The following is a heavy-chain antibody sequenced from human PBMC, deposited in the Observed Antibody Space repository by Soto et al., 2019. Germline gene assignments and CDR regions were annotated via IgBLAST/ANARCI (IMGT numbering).Heavy chain of an antibody. CDR3: ARLVRIAVAHSDY. V-gene: IGHV5-51*01. CDR1: GYSCTSYW. D-gene: IGHD6-19*01. CDR2: IYPGDSDT. Sequence: GESLRVWWRGAGYSCTSYWSSWVRQMPGKGLEWMGIIYPGDSDTRYSPSFQGQVTISADKSISTAYLQWSSLKASDTAMYYCARLVRIAVAHSDYWGQGTLVTVS. J-gene: IGHJ4*02.